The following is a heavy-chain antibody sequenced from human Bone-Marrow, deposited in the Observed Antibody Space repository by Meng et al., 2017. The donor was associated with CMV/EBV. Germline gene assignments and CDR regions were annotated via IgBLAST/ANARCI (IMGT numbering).Heavy chain of an antibody. J-gene: IGHJ6*02. Sequence: SSVKVSCKASGGTFSSYAISWVRQAPGQGLEWMGGIIPILGIANYAQKFQGRVTITADKSTSTAYMELSSLRSEDTAVYYCARDTGDCRSTSCYTWRDYYYYGMDVWGQGTTVTVSS. CDR1: GGTFSSYA. CDR2: IIPILGIA. D-gene: IGHD2-2*02. V-gene: IGHV1-69*10. CDR3: ARDTGDCRSTSCYTWRDYYYYGMDV.